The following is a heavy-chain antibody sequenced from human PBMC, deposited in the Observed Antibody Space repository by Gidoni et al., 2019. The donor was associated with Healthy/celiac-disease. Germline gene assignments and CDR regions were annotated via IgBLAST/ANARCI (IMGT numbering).Heavy chain of an antibody. CDR3: ARDREVLRFLEWRYYFDY. D-gene: IGHD3-3*01. J-gene: IGHJ4*02. V-gene: IGHV3-48*02. Sequence: EVQLVESGGGLVQPGGSLRPSCSASGFTFRSYSMNWVRQAPGKGLEWVSYISSSSSTIYYADSVKGRFTISRDNAKNSLYLQMNSLRDEDTAVYYCARDREVLRFLEWRYYFDYWGQGTLVTVSS. CDR2: ISSSSSTI. CDR1: GFTFRSYS.